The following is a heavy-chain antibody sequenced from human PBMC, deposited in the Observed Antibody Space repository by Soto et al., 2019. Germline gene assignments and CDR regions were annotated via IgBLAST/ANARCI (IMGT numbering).Heavy chain of an antibody. J-gene: IGHJ5*02. CDR1: GGSISSSSYY. CDR2: IYYSGST. V-gene: IGHV4-39*01. CDR3: ARGNRARYCSGGSCYSDRVQYNWFDP. D-gene: IGHD2-15*01. Sequence: LSLTCTVSGGSISSSSYYWGWIRQPPGKGLEWIGSIYYSGSTYYNPSLKSRVTISVDTSKNQFSLKLSSVTAADTAVYYCARGNRARYCSGGSCYSDRVQYNWFDPWGQGTLVTVSS.